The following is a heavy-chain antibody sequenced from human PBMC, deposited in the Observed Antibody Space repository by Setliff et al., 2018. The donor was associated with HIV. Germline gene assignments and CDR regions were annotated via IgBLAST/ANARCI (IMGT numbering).Heavy chain of an antibody. CDR2: INPNSGGT. Sequence: ASVKVSCKASGYTFTSYGISWVRQAPGQGLEWMGRINPNSGGTNYAQKFQGRVTMTRDTSISTAYMELSSLRSDDTAVYYCARRRTDSVSWYDSEFDPWGQGTLVTVSS. CDR3: ARRRTDSVSWYDSEFDP. V-gene: IGHV1-2*06. D-gene: IGHD6-13*01. CDR1: GYTFTSYG. J-gene: IGHJ5*02.